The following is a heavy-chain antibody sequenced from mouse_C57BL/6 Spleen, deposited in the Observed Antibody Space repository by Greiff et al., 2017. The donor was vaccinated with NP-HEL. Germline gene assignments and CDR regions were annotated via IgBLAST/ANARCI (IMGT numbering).Heavy chain of an antibody. CDR1: GFNIKDYY. CDR2: IDPEDGET. J-gene: IGHJ2*01. Sequence: VQLQQSGAELVKPGASVKLSCTASGFNIKDYYMHWVKQRTEQGLEWIGRIDPEDGETKYAPKFQGKATITADTSSNTAYLQLSSLTSEDTAVFSGAGFPPLIRGYLDYWGQGTTLTVSS. V-gene: IGHV14-2*01. CDR3: AGFPPLIRGYLDY. D-gene: IGHD2-4*01.